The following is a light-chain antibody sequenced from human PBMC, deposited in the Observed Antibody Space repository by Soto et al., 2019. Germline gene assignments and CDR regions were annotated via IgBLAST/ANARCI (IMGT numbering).Light chain of an antibody. CDR2: DVS. Sequence: QCVLTPPAYGNGVPGRWSPIFRTGNSSDVGGYNYVSWYQQHPGKAPKFMIYDVSNRPSGVSTRFSGSKSGNTASLTISGLQAEDEADYYCNSYTTSNTRQIVFGTGTKVTVL. CDR3: NSYTTSNTRQIV. V-gene: IGLV2-14*01. CDR1: SSDVGGYNY. J-gene: IGLJ1*01.